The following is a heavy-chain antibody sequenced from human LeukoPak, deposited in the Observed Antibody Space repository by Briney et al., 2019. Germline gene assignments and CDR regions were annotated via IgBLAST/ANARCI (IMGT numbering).Heavy chain of an antibody. Sequence: PGGSLRLSCAASGFTFSSYGMHWVRQAPGKGLEWVAVIWYDGSNKYYADSVEGRFTISRDNSKNTLYLQMNSLRAEDTAVYYCVRSPGDGVDFDYWGQGTLVTVSS. D-gene: IGHD7-27*01. CDR2: IWYDGSNK. V-gene: IGHV3-33*01. J-gene: IGHJ4*02. CDR1: GFTFSSYG. CDR3: VRSPGDGVDFDY.